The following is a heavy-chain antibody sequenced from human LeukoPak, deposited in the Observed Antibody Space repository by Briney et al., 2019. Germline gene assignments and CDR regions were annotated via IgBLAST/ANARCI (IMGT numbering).Heavy chain of an antibody. CDR2: IYSGGTT. J-gene: IGHJ6*04. V-gene: IGHV3-66*01. CDR3: AELGITMIGGV. CDR1: GFTVSSNY. D-gene: IGHD3-10*02. Sequence: PGGSLRLSCAASGFTVSSNYMTWVRQAPGKGLEWVSVIYSGGTTHYSDSVKDRFTISRDNSKNTLYLQMNSLRAEDTAVYYCAELGITMIGGVWGKGTTVTISS.